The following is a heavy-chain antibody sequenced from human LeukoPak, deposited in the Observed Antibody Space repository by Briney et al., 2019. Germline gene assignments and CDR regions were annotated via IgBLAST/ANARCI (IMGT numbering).Heavy chain of an antibody. V-gene: IGHV3-30*04. Sequence: GGSLRLSCAASEFTFSTYAMHWVRQAPGKGPEWVAVISRDGLDTYYADSVRGRFTISRDNSMDTLYLQMNSLRAEDTALYYCAKGEEGFGELLPNWFDPWGQGTLVTVSS. CDR3: AKGEEGFGELLPNWFDP. CDR1: EFTFSTYA. J-gene: IGHJ5*02. D-gene: IGHD3-10*01. CDR2: ISRDGLDT.